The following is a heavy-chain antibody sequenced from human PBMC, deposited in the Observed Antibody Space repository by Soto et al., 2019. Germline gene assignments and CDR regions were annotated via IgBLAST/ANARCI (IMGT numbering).Heavy chain of an antibody. D-gene: IGHD5-12*01. CDR3: ARSMGSGFRPGTHRFNWFDP. J-gene: IGHJ5*02. V-gene: IGHV1-69*01. CDR1: GVTFSSFA. Sequence: QVQLVKSGAEVKQPGSSVKVSCQASGVTFSSFAISWVRQAPGQGLEWMGGIIPIFRTPNYAQNFQGRVTITADESTSSVYMELSRLRSEDTAVYYCARSMGSGFRPGTHRFNWFDPWGQGTLVTVSS. CDR2: IIPIFRTP.